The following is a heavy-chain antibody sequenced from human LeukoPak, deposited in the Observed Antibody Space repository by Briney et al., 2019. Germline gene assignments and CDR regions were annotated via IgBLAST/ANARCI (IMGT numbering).Heavy chain of an antibody. CDR1: GFTFDDYA. CDR3: AKEISYDSSGYSKNDL. Sequence: PGGSLRLSSAASGFTFDDYAMNWVRQAPGKGLEWVSIISGNGGSTYYADSVKGRFTISRDNSKNSLYLQMTGLRTEDTALYYCAKEISYDSSGYSKNDLWGQGTLVTVSS. D-gene: IGHD3-22*01. V-gene: IGHV3-43*02. J-gene: IGHJ5*02. CDR2: ISGNGGST.